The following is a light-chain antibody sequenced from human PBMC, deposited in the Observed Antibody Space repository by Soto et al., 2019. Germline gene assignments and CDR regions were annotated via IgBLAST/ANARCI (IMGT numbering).Light chain of an antibody. J-gene: IGKJ5*01. Sequence: EIVLTHSPATLSLSPCERATLSCSASQSVSSYLAWYQQKPGQAPRLLIYDASNRATGIPARFSGSGSGTDFTLTISRLEPGDFAVYFCQQYGGFPITFGQGTRLE. CDR3: QQYGGFPIT. CDR1: QSVSSY. V-gene: IGKV3-11*01. CDR2: DAS.